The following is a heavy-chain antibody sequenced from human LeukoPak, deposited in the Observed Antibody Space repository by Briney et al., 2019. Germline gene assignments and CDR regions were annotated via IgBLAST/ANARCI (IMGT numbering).Heavy chain of an antibody. CDR2: IYRSGST. CDR3: ARDLRGDGYNRAEFDD. Sequence: PGGSLRLSCAASGFTFSNYWMSWVRQTPGKGLEWVGSIYRSGSTYYTPSLRSRVTISVDTSKNQFSLKLKSVTAADPAVYYCARDLRGDGYNRAEFDDWGKGTLVTVSS. J-gene: IGHJ4*02. V-gene: IGHV4-38-2*02. CDR1: GFTFSNYW. D-gene: IGHD5-24*01.